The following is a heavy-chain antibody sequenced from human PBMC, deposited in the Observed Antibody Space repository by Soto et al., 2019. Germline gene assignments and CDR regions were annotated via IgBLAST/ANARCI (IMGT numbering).Heavy chain of an antibody. D-gene: IGHD3-10*01. Sequence: FELMSLPWSVLGGTISSLCWSWIRQTPGKGLEWIGYIYYSGSTSYNPSLKSRVTISVDTSKNQFSLKLSSVTAADSAVYYCARAEVTLVRGVIPFSWFDPWGQGTQVTVSS. CDR2: IYYSGST. V-gene: IGHV4-59*11. CDR3: ARAEVTLVRGVIPFSWFDP. J-gene: IGHJ5*02. CDR1: GGTISSLC.